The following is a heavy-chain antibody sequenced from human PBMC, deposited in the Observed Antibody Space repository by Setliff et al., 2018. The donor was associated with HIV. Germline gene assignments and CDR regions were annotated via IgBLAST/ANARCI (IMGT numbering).Heavy chain of an antibody. V-gene: IGHV4-39*01. J-gene: IGHJ4*02. D-gene: IGHD3-3*01. Sequence: PSETLSLTCTVSGGSISSGDYYWSWIRQPPGKGLEWIGEVHHRGSTNYNPSLASRVTLSFDTSKNQFSLRLTSVTAADTAVYYCARQYRRITLFEIVRNSNYFDSWSQGTLVTVSS. CDR2: VHHRGST. CDR3: ARQYRRITLFEIVRNSNYFDS. CDR1: GGSISSGDYY.